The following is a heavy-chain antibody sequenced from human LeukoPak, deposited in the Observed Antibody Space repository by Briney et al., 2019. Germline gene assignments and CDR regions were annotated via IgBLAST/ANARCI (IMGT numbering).Heavy chain of an antibody. CDR1: GGSISSSSYY. V-gene: IGHV4-39*01. Sequence: ETLSLTCTVSGGSISSSSYYWGWIRQPPGKGLEWIGGIYYSGSTYYNPSLKSRVTISVDTSKNQFSLKLSSVTAADTAVYYCARLSTATPHAFDIWGQGTLVTVSS. J-gene: IGHJ3*02. CDR2: IYYSGST. CDR3: ARLSTATPHAFDI. D-gene: IGHD4-17*01.